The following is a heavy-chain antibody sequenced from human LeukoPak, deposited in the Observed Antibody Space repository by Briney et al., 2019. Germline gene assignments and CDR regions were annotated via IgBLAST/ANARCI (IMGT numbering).Heavy chain of an antibody. CDR1: GGSISSYY. Sequence: SETLSLTCTVSGGSISSYYWSRIRQPAGKGLEWIGRIYTSGSTNYNPSLKSRVTMSVDMSKNQFSLKLSSVTAADTAVYYCARASYRSGGSCYSYYFDYWGQGTLVTVSS. D-gene: IGHD2-15*01. V-gene: IGHV4-4*07. CDR3: ARASYRSGGSCYSYYFDY. CDR2: IYTSGST. J-gene: IGHJ4*02.